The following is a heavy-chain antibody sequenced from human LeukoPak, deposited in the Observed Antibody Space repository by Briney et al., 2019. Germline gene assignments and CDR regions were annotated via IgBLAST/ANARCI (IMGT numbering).Heavy chain of an antibody. CDR3: ARETPGRAWFDP. J-gene: IGHJ5*02. D-gene: IGHD2-15*01. CDR2: IYYSGST. Sequence: SETLSLTCTVSGGSISSYYWSWIWQPPGKGLEWIGYIYYSGSTNYNPSLKSRVTISVDTSKNQFSLKLSSVTAADTAVYYCARETPGRAWFDPWGQGTLVTVSS. V-gene: IGHV4-59*01. CDR1: GGSISSYY.